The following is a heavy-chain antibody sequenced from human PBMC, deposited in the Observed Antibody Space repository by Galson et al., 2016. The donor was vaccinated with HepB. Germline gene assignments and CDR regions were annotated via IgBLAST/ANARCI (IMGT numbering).Heavy chain of an antibody. J-gene: IGHJ4*02. CDR1: GFTFNSYA. Sequence: SLRLSCAASGFTFNSYAMSWDRQAPGKGLEWVSSISGGGANTYYADSVKGRFTISRDNSQNTLYLQMNTLRAEDTAVYYCAKALPGRSFFDYWGQGTLVIVSS. CDR3: AKALPGRSFFDY. CDR2: ISGGGANT. V-gene: IGHV3-23*01. D-gene: IGHD6-6*01.